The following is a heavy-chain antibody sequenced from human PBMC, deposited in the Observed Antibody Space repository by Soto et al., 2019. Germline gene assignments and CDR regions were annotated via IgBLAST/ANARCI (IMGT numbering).Heavy chain of an antibody. V-gene: IGHV1-3*01. CDR2: IHAGDGNT. J-gene: IGHJ4*02. Sequence: ASVKVSCKDSGYTFTNYGVHWVRQAPGQSIEWMGWIHAGDGNTKYSRNFQGRVTIARATSASTAHMELRSLRSEDTAVYYCARRADPNGWNGFGADKYYFDFWGQGTLVTVSS. CDR1: GYTFTNYG. CDR3: ARRADPNGWNGFGADKYYFDF. D-gene: IGHD1-1*01.